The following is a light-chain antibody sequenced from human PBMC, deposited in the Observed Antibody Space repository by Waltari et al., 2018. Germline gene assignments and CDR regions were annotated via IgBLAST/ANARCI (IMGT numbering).Light chain of an antibody. CDR3: SSQTLDGLVL. Sequence: QSALTQPASVSGSPGQSITISCSGLGSAAGASESVSWHQHHPAQPPQVIIYDVTHRPSGVSDRFSASKSANTASLTISRLQPEDAADYYCSSQTLDGLVLFGGGTRLTVL. CDR1: GSAAGASES. V-gene: IGLV2-14*03. J-gene: IGLJ2*01. CDR2: DVT.